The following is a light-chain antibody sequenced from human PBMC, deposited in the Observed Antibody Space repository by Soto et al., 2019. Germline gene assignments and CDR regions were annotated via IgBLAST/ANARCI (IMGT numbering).Light chain of an antibody. Sequence: QSALTQPASVSGSPGQSITISGTGTSSDVGNYNYVSWYHQHPGKAPKLMIYDVSNRPSGVSDRFSGSKSGNTASLTISGLQAEDEADYYCSSFVSSSALVVFGGGTQLTVL. V-gene: IGLV2-14*01. CDR3: SSFVSSSALVV. J-gene: IGLJ3*02. CDR1: SSDVGNYNY. CDR2: DVS.